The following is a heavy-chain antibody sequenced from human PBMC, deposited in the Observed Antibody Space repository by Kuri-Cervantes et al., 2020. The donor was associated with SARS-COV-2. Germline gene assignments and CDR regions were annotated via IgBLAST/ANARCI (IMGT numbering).Heavy chain of an antibody. CDR2: IYSGGST. D-gene: IGHD1-26*01. V-gene: IGHV3-53*01. CDR1: GFTVSSNY. J-gene: IGHJ4*02. Sequence: GESLKISCAASGFTVSSNYMSWVRQAPGKGLEWVSVIYSGGSTYYADSVKGRFTISRDNAKNSLYLQMNSLRDEDTAVYYCARLYSGSFAHFDYWGQGTLVTVSS. CDR3: ARLYSGSFAHFDY.